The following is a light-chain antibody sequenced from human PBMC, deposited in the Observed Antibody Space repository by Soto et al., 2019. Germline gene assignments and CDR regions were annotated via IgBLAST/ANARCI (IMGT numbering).Light chain of an antibody. CDR1: QGVSGGN. CDR3: QQYGSSPLYT. J-gene: IGKJ2*01. Sequence: EIVLTQSPGTLSLSPGERATLSCRPSQGVSGGNLAGYQQKPGQAPRLLIYGASSRATGIPDRFSGSGSGTDFTLTISRLEPEDFAVYYCQQYGSSPLYTFGQGTKLEIK. V-gene: IGKV3-20*01. CDR2: GAS.